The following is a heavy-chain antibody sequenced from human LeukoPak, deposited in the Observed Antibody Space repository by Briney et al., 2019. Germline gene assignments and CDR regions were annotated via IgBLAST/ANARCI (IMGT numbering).Heavy chain of an antibody. CDR1: GFTVSSSY. CDR2: MYSGGST. V-gene: IGHV3-53*01. Sequence: GGSLRLSCAVSGFTVSSSYMSWVRQAPGKGLEWVSVMYSGGSTYYAGSVRGRFTISRDNSRNMLYLEMNSLRAEDTAVYYCAKFQANYYDSSGYGCFDYWGQGVLVTVSS. D-gene: IGHD3-22*01. CDR3: AKFQANYYDSSGYGCFDY. J-gene: IGHJ4*02.